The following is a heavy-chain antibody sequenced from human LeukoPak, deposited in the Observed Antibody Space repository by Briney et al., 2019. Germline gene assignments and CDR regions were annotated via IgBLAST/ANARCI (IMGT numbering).Heavy chain of an antibody. Sequence: KPGGSLRLSCAASGFPFCDYYMSWIRRARGRGLEWVSYISSSGSTIYYADAAKGRYTISRDNAKNSLYLQMNSLRAEDTAVYYCASTDDYGGRRVDYWGQGTLVTVSS. V-gene: IGHV3-11*01. D-gene: IGHD4-23*01. CDR3: ASTDDYGGRRVDY. J-gene: IGHJ4*02. CDR1: GFPFCDYY. CDR2: ISSSGSTI.